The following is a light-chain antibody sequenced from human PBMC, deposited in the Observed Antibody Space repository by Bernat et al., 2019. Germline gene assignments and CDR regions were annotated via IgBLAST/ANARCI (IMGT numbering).Light chain of an antibody. CDR1: GPVYD. Sequence: QSVLTQPPSLSGAPGQRVAICCTGLGPVYDVHWYQQLPGVAPKLVIYSNTNRPSGVPDRFSGSKSDTSASLIITGLQAEDEAYYYCQSYENSLGGSYIVGSGTKVTVL. CDR3: QSYENSLGGSYI. V-gene: IGLV1-40*01. J-gene: IGLJ1*01. CDR2: SNT.